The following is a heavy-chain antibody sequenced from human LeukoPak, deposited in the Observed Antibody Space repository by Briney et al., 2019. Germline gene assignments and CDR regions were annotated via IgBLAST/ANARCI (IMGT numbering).Heavy chain of an antibody. D-gene: IGHD6-19*01. CDR1: GFTFSSYA. Sequence: GGSLRLSCAASGFTFSSYAMSWVRQAPGKGLEWGSAISGSGGSTYYADSVKGRFTISRDNSKNTLYLQMNSLRAEDTAVYYCAKDSLRGYSSGWGYWYFDLWGRGTLVTVSS. V-gene: IGHV3-23*01. J-gene: IGHJ2*01. CDR2: ISGSGGST. CDR3: AKDSLRGYSSGWGYWYFDL.